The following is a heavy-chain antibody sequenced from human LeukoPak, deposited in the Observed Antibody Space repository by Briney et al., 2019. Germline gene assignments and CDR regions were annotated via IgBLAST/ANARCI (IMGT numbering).Heavy chain of an antibody. D-gene: IGHD3-10*01. Sequence: SQTLSLTCAISGDSVSSNSTAWNWIRQSPSRGLEWLGRTYYRSKWYNDYAVSVKSRITINPDTSKNQFSLQLNSVTPEDTAVYYCARDRYYYGSGSCYFDYWGQGTLVTVSS. V-gene: IGHV6-1*01. CDR3: ARDRYYYGSGSCYFDY. J-gene: IGHJ4*02. CDR1: GDSVSSNSTA. CDR2: TYYRSKWYN.